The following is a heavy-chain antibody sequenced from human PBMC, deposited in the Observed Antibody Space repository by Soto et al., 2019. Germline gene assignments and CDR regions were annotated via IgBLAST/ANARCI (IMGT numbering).Heavy chain of an antibody. CDR2: TYYRSKWYN. Sequence: PSQTLSLTCAISGDSVSSNSAAWNWIRQSPSRGLEWLGRTYYRSKWYNDYAVSVKSRITINPDTSKNQFSLQLNSVTPEDTAVYYCARERAAAGLYYYYYYGMDVWGQGTTVTVSS. D-gene: IGHD6-13*01. J-gene: IGHJ6*02. V-gene: IGHV6-1*01. CDR3: ARERAAAGLYYYYYYGMDV. CDR1: GDSVSSNSAA.